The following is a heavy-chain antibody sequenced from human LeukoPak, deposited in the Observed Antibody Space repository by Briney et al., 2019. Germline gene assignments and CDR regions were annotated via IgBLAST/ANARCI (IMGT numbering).Heavy chain of an antibody. J-gene: IGHJ4*02. D-gene: IGHD6-19*01. Sequence: GGSLRLSCAASGFTFSSYAMSWVRQAPGKGLEWVSAISGSGGSTYCADSVKGRFTISRDNSKNTLYLQMNSLRAEDTAVYYCAKVVAVAGYLDYWGQGTLVTVSS. V-gene: IGHV3-23*01. CDR2: ISGSGGST. CDR1: GFTFSSYA. CDR3: AKVVAVAGYLDY.